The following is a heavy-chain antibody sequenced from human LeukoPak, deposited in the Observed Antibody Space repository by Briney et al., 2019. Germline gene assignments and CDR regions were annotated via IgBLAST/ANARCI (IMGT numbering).Heavy chain of an antibody. J-gene: IGHJ4*02. CDR1: GGSFSGHY. CDR2: INHIGSA. V-gene: IGHV4-34*01. D-gene: IGHD6-19*01. Sequence: SETLSLTCAVYGGSFSGHYWSWIRQPPGKGLEWIGEINHIGSANYNPSLKSRVTISVDTSKNQFSLKLSSVTAADTAMYYCARGYSSGWHQPHYWGQGTLVTVSS. CDR3: ARGYSSGWHQPHY.